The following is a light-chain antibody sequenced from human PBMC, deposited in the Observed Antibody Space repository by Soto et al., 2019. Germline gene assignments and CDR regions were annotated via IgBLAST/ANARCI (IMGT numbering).Light chain of an antibody. V-gene: IGKV3-15*01. CDR1: HSVRSN. CDR3: RKYNNWPFT. Sequence: ETVMAQSPATLSVSPGETATLSCRARHSVRSNLAWYQQKPGQAPRLLIYDASTRATGIAARFRGSGSGTEFTLTISSLQSEDSAVYYCRKYNNWPFTFGPGTKVDVK. CDR2: DAS. J-gene: IGKJ3*01.